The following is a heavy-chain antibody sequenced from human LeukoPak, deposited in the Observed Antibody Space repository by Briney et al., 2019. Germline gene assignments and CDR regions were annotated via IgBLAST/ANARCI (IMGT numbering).Heavy chain of an antibody. Sequence: GSLRLSCAASGFSFSMYSMSWIREAPGKGLEWVANIKQDGSEKNYVESVKGRFTISRDNAKNSLSLQVNSLSAEDTAVYYCARSRSGYYEDYWGQGTLVTVSS. D-gene: IGHD3-22*01. J-gene: IGHJ4*02. CDR3: ARSRSGYYEDY. CDR2: IKQDGSEK. V-gene: IGHV3-7*01. CDR1: GFSFSMYS.